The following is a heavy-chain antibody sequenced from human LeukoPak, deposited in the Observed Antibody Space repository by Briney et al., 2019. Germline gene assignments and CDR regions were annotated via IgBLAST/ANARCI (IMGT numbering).Heavy chain of an antibody. CDR3: ARSLWGGAFDI. CDR1: GDSVSSNSGA. D-gene: IGHD3-16*01. J-gene: IGHJ3*02. CDR2: TYYRSKWYN. Sequence: SQTLSLTFAFSGDSVSSNSGAWIWIRQSPSRGLEWLGKTYYRSKWYNDYAVSVKSRITINPDTSKNQFSLHLNSVTPEDTAVYYCARSLWGGAFDIWGQGTMVAVSS. V-gene: IGHV6-1*01.